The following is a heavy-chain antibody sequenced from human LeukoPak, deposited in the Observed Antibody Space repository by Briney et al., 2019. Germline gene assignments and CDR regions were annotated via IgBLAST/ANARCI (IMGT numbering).Heavy chain of an antibody. V-gene: IGHV6-1*01. CDR2: TYYRSKWYN. Sequence: SQTLSLTCAISGDSVSTNSAAWNWIRQSLSRGLEWLGRTYYRSKWYNDYAVSVISRITINPDTSKNQSSLQLNSVTPEDTAVYYCTRGDARLYYYGMDVWGQGTTVTVSS. CDR3: TRGDARLYYYGMDV. CDR1: GDSVSTNSAA. J-gene: IGHJ6*02.